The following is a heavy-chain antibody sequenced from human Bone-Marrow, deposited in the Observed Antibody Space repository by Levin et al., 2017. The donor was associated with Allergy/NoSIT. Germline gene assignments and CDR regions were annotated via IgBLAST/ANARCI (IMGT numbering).Heavy chain of an antibody. J-gene: IGHJ6*02. CDR2: INSDGSST. CDR3: ARAGPRYCSGGSCFDYYYYGMDV. V-gene: IGHV3-74*01. D-gene: IGHD2-15*01. CDR1: GFTFSSYW. Sequence: GGSLRLSCAASGFTFSSYWMHWVRQAPGKGLVWVSRINSDGSSTSYADSVKGRFTISRDNAKNTLYLQMNSLRAEDTAVYYCARAGPRYCSGGSCFDYYYYGMDVWGQGTTVTVSS.